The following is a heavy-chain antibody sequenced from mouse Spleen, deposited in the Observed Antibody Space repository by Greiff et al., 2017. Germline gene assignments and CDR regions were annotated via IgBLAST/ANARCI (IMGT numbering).Heavy chain of an antibody. D-gene: IGHD2-2*01. CDR1: GYTFTSYW. J-gene: IGHJ4*01. V-gene: IGHV1-64*01. CDR3: ARGGYDEDAMDY. CDR2: IHPNSGST. Sequence: QVQLQQSGAELVKPGASVKLSCKASGYTFTSYWMHWVKQRPGQGLEWIGMIHPNSGSTNYNEKFKSKATLTVDKSSSTAYMQLSSLTSEDSAVYYCARGGYDEDAMDYWGQGTSVTVSS.